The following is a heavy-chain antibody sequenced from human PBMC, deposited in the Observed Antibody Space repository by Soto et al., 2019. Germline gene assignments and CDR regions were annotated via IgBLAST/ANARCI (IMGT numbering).Heavy chain of an antibody. J-gene: IGHJ4*02. Sequence: QVQLVESGGGLVKPGGSLRLSCAASGFTFSDYYMSWIRQAPGKGLEWVSYITSSSSYTNYADSVKGRFTISRDNAKNSLYLQMNSLRAEDTAVYYCAREMGYYDSGNYSPALGYWGQGTLVTVSS. CDR1: GFTFSDYY. D-gene: IGHD3-22*01. CDR3: AREMGYYDSGNYSPALGY. CDR2: ITSSSSYT. V-gene: IGHV3-11*05.